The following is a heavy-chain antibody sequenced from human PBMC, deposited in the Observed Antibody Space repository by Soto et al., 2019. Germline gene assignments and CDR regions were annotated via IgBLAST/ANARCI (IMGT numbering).Heavy chain of an antibody. J-gene: IGHJ6*02. CDR2: INHSGST. CDR3: ARVGGLGYGSSISCYDYGMDV. D-gene: IGHD2-2*01. CDR1: GGSFSGYY. V-gene: IGHV4-34*01. Sequence: SETLSLTCAVYGGSFSGYYWSWIRQPPGKGLEWIGEINHSGSTNYNPSLKSRVTISLDTSKNQFSLKLSSVTAADTAVYYCARVGGLGYGSSISCYDYGMDVWGQGTTVTGSS.